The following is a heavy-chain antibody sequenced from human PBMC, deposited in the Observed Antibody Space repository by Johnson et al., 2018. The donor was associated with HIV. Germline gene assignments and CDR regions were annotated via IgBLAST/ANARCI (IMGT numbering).Heavy chain of an antibody. D-gene: IGHD3-9*01. CDR1: RFSFDDYA. V-gene: IGHV3-9*03. CDR2: ISWNSGTI. Sequence: VQLVESGGGLVQPGRSLRLSCAASRFSFDDYAMHWVRQAPGKGLEWVSGISWNSGTIDYADSVKGRFTISRDNSKNTLYLQMGSLRTEDMAVYYCATGGSIGYFDWLSNFDIWGQGTMVTVSS. J-gene: IGHJ3*02. CDR3: ATGGSIGYFDWLSNFDI.